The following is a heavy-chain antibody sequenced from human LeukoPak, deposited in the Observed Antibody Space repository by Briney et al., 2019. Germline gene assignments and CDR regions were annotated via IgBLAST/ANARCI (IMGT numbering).Heavy chain of an antibody. CDR2: IRYDGSNK. CDR3: AKEGYYGSGSFPDY. J-gene: IGHJ4*02. CDR1: GFTFSSYG. D-gene: IGHD3-10*01. V-gene: IGHV3-30*02. Sequence: GGSLRLSCAASGFTFSSYGMHWVRQAPGKGLEWVAFIRYDGSNKYYADSVKGRFTISRDNSKNTLYLQMNSLRAEDMAVYYCAKEGYYGSGSFPDYWGQGTLVTVSS.